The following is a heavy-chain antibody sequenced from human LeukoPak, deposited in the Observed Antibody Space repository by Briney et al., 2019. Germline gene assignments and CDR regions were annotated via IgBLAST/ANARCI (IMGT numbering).Heavy chain of an antibody. Sequence: GGSLRLSCAASGFTFDDYGMTWVRQATGKGLEWVSGIGTAGEIYYPGSVKGRVTISRENAKNSLYLQMNSLGAGDTAVYYCARAAYSSTWYSRYFDLWGRGTLVTVSS. CDR3: ARAAYSSTWYSRYFDL. CDR2: IGTAGEI. J-gene: IGHJ2*01. CDR1: GFTFDDYG. D-gene: IGHD6-13*01. V-gene: IGHV3-13*01.